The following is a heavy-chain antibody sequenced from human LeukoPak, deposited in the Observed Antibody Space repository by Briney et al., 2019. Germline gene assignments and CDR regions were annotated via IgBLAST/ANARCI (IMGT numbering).Heavy chain of an antibody. CDR3: ARVHDYVDPNWFDP. D-gene: IGHD4-17*01. Sequence: ASVKVSCKASGYTFTGYYMHWVRQAPGQGLEWMGWINPNSGGTNYAQKFQGRVTMTRDTSISTAYMELSRLSSDDTAVYYCARVHDYVDPNWFDPWGQGTLVTVSS. CDR2: INPNSGGT. V-gene: IGHV1-2*02. J-gene: IGHJ5*02. CDR1: GYTFTGYY.